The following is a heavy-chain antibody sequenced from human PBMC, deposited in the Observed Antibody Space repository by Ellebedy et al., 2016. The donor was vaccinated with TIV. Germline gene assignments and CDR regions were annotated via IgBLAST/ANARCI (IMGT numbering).Heavy chain of an antibody. CDR1: GFIFSNYG. J-gene: IGHJ4*02. V-gene: IGHV3-30*02. CDR3: AKDRQPYCSGGSCCSDY. Sequence: GESLKISCIASGFIFSNYGMHWVRQAPGKGLEWVAFIRYDGNYKYYPDSVRGRFTLSRDNSKNTLYLQMNSVRAEDTALYYCAKDRQPYCSGGSCCSDYWGQGALVTVSS. CDR2: IRYDGNYK. D-gene: IGHD2-15*01.